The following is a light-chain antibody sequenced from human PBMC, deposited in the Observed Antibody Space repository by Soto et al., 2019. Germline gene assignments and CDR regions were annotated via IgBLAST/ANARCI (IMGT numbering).Light chain of an antibody. CDR1: SGHSSYA. J-gene: IGLJ1*01. CDR2: LNSDGSH. V-gene: IGLV4-69*01. CDR3: QTWGTGPFV. Sequence: QLVLTQSPSASASLGASVKLTCTLSSGHSSYAIACHQQQPEKGPRYLMKLNSDGSHSKGDGIPDRFSGSSSGAERYLTISSLQSEDEADYYCQTWGTGPFVFGTGTKLTVL.